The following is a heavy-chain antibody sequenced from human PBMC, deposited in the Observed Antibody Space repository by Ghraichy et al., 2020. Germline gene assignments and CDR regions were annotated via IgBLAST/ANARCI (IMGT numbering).Heavy chain of an antibody. J-gene: IGHJ4*02. CDR1: GFTFSSYW. CDR2: VNSDGSST. Sequence: GALNISCAASGFTFSSYWMHWVRQAPGKGLVWVSRVNSDGSSTNYADSVKGRFTISRDNAKNTLYLQMSSLRAEDTAVYYCASYDGTGSYRSLAYWGQGTLVTVSS. CDR3: ASYDGTGSYRSLAY. D-gene: IGHD3-22*01. V-gene: IGHV3-74*01.